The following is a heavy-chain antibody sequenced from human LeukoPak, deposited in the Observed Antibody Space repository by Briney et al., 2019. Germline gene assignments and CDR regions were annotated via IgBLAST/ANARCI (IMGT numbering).Heavy chain of an antibody. V-gene: IGHV3-NL1*01. D-gene: IGHD2-2*01. CDR3: AKSGPEYQLLAVYFDY. CDR2: IYSSSTSI. Sequence: LSGGSLRLSCAASGFIFSTYNMHWVRQAPGKGLEWVAYIYSSSTSIYYADSVKGRFTVSRDNSKNTLYLQMNSLRAEDTAVYYCAKSGPEYQLLAVYFDYWGQGTLVTVSS. CDR1: GFIFSTYN. J-gene: IGHJ4*02.